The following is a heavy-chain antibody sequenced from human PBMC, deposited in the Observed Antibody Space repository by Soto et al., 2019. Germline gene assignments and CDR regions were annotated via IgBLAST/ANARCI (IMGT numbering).Heavy chain of an antibody. V-gene: IGHV4-31*03. Sequence: PSETLSLTCTVSGGSISSGGYYWSWIRQHPGKGLEWIGYIYYSGSTYYNPSLKSRVTISVDTSKNQFSLKLSSVTAADTAVYYCAREVACSSTSCYHLNWFDPWGQGTLVTVSS. D-gene: IGHD2-2*01. CDR3: AREVACSSTSCYHLNWFDP. CDR2: IYYSGST. CDR1: GGSISSGGYY. J-gene: IGHJ5*02.